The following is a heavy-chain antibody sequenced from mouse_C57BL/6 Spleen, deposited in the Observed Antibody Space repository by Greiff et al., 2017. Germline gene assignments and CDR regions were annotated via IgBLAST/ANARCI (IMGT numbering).Heavy chain of an antibody. V-gene: IGHV1-62-2*01. CDR2: FYPGSGSI. CDR3: ARHEDGERTIGYYSNFAY. D-gene: IGHD2-5*01. Sequence: QVQLKESGAELVKPGASVKLSCKASGYTFTEYTIHWVKQRSGQGLEWIGWFYPGSGSIKYNEKFKDKATLTADKSSSTVYMELSRLTSEDSAVYFCARHEDGERTIGYYSNFAYWGQGTLVTVSA. J-gene: IGHJ3*01. CDR1: GYTFTEYT.